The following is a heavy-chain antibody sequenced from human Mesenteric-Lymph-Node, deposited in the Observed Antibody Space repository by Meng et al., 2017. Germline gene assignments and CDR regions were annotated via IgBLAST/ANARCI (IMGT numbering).Heavy chain of an antibody. CDR2: ISPSGTDI. V-gene: IGHV3-11*01. CDR1: GFTFTDVY. CDR3: ARTARVPSS. Sequence: QVNLLESGGGLVKPGGSLRVSCAASGFTFTDVYMTWIRQAPGRGLEWLSYISPSGTDISYADSVKGRFIISRDNAKNSVYLQMNSLRAEDTAVYYCARTARVPSSWGQGALVTVSS. D-gene: IGHD2-2*01. J-gene: IGHJ5*02.